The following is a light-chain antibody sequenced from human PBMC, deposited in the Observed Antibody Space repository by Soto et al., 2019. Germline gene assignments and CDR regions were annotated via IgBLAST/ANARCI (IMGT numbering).Light chain of an antibody. CDR3: QQYNSYWT. CDR2: KAS. J-gene: IGKJ1*01. Sequence: DIQMTQSPSTLSASVGDRVIIPCRASQSINSWLAWYQQKPGKAPKLLIYKASSLESGVPSRFSGSGSGTEFTLTISSLQPDDFATYYCQQYNSYWTFGQGTKVEVK. V-gene: IGKV1-5*03. CDR1: QSINSW.